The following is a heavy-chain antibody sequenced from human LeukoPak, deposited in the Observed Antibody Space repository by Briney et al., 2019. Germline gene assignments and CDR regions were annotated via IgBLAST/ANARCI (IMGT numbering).Heavy chain of an antibody. CDR2: INHSGST. D-gene: IGHD6-19*01. V-gene: IGHV4-34*01. CDR3: ARLSSSGWYMSWFDP. Sequence: PSETLSLTCAVYGGSFSGYYWSWIRQPPGKGLEWIGEINHSGSTNYNPSLKSRVTISVDTSKNQFSLKLSSVTAADTAVYYCARLSSSGWYMSWFDPWGQGTLVTVSS. J-gene: IGHJ5*02. CDR1: GGSFSGYY.